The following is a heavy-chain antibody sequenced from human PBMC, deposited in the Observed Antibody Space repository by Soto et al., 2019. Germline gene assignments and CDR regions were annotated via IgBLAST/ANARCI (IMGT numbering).Heavy chain of an antibody. CDR1: GFSFNEYC. D-gene: IGHD1-20*01. V-gene: IGHV3-33*01. Sequence: QVQLVESGGGVVQPGRSLRRSCAASGFSFNEYCRHWVRQAPGKGLEWVAVIWYDGSNKYYADSVRGRFTFSSDNSRNTLSLQTNSLRVEDTAMYYCARWGCRGSNCNVNQRSFALWGQVSLVIVSS. CDR3: ARWGCRGSNCNVNQRSFAL. J-gene: IGHJ4*02. CDR2: IWYDGSNK.